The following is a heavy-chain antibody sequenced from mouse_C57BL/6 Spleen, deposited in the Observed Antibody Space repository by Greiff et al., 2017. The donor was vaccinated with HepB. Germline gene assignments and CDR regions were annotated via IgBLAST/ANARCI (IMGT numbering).Heavy chain of an antibody. J-gene: IGHJ4*01. CDR2: INPSSGYT. CDR1: GYTFTSYT. CDR3: ARAGLLSYAMDY. Sequence: VQLQQSGAELARPGASVKMSCKASGYTFTSYTMHWVKQRPGQGLEWIGYINPSSGYTKYNQKFKDTATLTADKSSSTAYMQLSSLTSEDSAVYYCARAGLLSYAMDYWGQGTSVTVSS. V-gene: IGHV1-4*01. D-gene: IGHD2-1*01.